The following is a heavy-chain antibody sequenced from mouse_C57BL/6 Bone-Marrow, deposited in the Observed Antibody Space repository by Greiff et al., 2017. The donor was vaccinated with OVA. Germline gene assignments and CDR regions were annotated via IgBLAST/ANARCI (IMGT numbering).Heavy chain of an antibody. D-gene: IGHD1-1*01. J-gene: IGHJ1*03. Sequence: EVNLVESGGDLVKPGGSLKLSCAASGFTFSSYGMSWVRQTPDKRLGWVATISSGGSYTYYPDSVKGRFTISRDNAKNTLYLQMSSLKSEDTAMYYCARPLRRYRLCYFDVWGTGTTVTVSS. CDR1: GFTFSSYG. V-gene: IGHV5-6*01. CDR3: ARPLRRYRLCYFDV. CDR2: ISSGGSYT.